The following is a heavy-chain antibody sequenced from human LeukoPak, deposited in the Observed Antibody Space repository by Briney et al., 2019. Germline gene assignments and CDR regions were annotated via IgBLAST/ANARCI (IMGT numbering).Heavy chain of an antibody. D-gene: IGHD5-12*01. CDR2: INPDNGGT. CDR1: GYTFTGCY. CDR3: ARDPSNSGYDYLYYFDY. J-gene: IGHJ4*02. Sequence: ASVKVSCKASGYTFTGCYMHWVRQAPGQGLEWMGWINPDNGGTNYAQKFQGRVTMTRDMSTSTAYMELSRLRSDDTAVYYCARDPSNSGYDYLYYFDYWGQGTLVTVSS. V-gene: IGHV1-2*02.